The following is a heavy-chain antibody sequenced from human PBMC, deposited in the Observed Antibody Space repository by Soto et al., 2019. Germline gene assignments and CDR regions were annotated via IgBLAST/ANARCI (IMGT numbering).Heavy chain of an antibody. CDR3: AKDTDCSSTSCHRGEYYYMDV. CDR1: GFTFDDYA. J-gene: IGHJ6*03. Sequence: GGSLRLSCAASGFTFDDYAMHWVRQAPGKGLEWVSGISWNSGSIGYADSVKGRFTISRDNAKNSLYLQMNSLRAEDTALYYCAKDTDCSSTSCHRGEYYYMDVWGKGTTVTVSS. V-gene: IGHV3-9*01. CDR2: ISWNSGSI. D-gene: IGHD2-2*01.